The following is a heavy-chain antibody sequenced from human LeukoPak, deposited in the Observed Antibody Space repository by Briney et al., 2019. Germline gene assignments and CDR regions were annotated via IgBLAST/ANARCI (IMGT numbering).Heavy chain of an antibody. Sequence: PGGSLRLSCAASGFSFSGFGMSWVRQAPGKGLEWVSGISGGPVSTSYADSVKGRFTISRDNSKNTLYLQMNSLRAEDTAVYYCAVLRSVDYWGQGTLVTVSS. CDR2: ISGGPVST. J-gene: IGHJ4*02. V-gene: IGHV3-23*01. D-gene: IGHD4-17*01. CDR3: AVLRSVDY. CDR1: GFSFSGFG.